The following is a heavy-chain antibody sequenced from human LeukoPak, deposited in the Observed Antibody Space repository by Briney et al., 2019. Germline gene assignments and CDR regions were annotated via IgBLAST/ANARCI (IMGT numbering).Heavy chain of an antibody. J-gene: IGHJ3*02. CDR2: INPNSGGT. V-gene: IGHV1-2*02. CDR3: ARLKPEYYCDSSGYPIGAFDI. Sequence: ASVKVSCKASGYTFTGYYMHWVRQAPGQGLEWMGWINPNSGGTNYAQKFQGRVTMTRDASISTAYMELSRLRSDDTAVYYCARLKPEYYCDSSGYPIGAFDIWGQGTMVTVSS. CDR1: GYTFTGYY. D-gene: IGHD3-22*01.